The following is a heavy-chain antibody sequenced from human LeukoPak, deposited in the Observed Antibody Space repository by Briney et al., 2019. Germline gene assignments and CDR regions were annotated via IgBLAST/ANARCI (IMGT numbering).Heavy chain of an antibody. CDR3: ARGIIVGATWGENYNCFDP. J-gene: IGHJ5*02. V-gene: IGHV4-4*02. CDR2: IYHSGMT. D-gene: IGHD1-26*01. CDR1: GGSISSPNW. Sequence: SETLSLTCAVSGGSISSPNWWSWVRQPPGKGLEWIGEIYHSGMTNYKTSLKSRVTISVDESKNQFSLKLSSVTAADTAVYYCARGIIVGATWGENYNCFDPWGQGTLVTVSS.